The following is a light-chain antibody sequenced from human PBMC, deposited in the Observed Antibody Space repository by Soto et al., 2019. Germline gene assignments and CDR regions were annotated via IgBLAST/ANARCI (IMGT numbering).Light chain of an antibody. CDR1: SGGIGSYNR. Sequence: QSVLTQPASVSGSPGQSITISCTGTSGGIGSYNRVSWYQQHPGKAPKLIIYEVTDRPSGVSNRFSGSKSGNTASLTISGLQAEDEDQYYCSSYTNINTRACVFGTGTKVTVL. CDR2: EVT. V-gene: IGLV2-14*01. J-gene: IGLJ1*01. CDR3: SSYTNINTRACV.